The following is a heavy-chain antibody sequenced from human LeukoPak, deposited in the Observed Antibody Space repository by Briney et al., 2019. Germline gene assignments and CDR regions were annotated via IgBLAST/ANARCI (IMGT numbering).Heavy chain of an antibody. D-gene: IGHD3-3*01. CDR2: IYHSGST. CDR3: ARLVSLDYDFWSGYGQLFDP. V-gene: IGHV4-38-2*01. Sequence: SETLSLTCAVSGYSISSGYYWGWIRQPPGKGLEWIGSIYHSGSTYYNPSLESRVTISVDTSKNQFSLKLSSVTAADTAVYYCARLVSLDYDFWSGYGQLFDPWGQGTLVTASS. CDR1: GYSISSGYY. J-gene: IGHJ5*02.